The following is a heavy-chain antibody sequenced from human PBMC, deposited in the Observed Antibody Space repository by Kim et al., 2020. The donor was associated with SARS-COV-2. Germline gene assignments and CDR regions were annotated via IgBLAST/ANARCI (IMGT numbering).Heavy chain of an antibody. CDR1: GYTFTSYA. CDR3: ARDRGASSSWYYYYYGMDV. J-gene: IGHJ6*02. Sequence: ASVKVSCKASGYTFTSYAMHWVRQAPGQRLEWMGWINAGNGNTKYSQKFQDRVTITRDTSASTAYMELSSLRSEDTAVYYCARDRGASSSWYYYYYGMDVWGQGTTVTVSS. D-gene: IGHD6-13*01. V-gene: IGHV1-3*01. CDR2: INAGNGNT.